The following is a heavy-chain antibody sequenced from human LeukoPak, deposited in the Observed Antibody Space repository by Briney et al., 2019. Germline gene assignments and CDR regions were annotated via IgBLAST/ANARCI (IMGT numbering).Heavy chain of an antibody. CDR1: GGTFSSYA. CDR3: ARVEMGFPPDY. Sequence: SVKVSCKASGGTFSSYAISWVRQAPGQGLEWMGGIIPIFGTANYAQKFQGRVTMTRDTSTSTVYMELSSLRSEDTAVYYCARVEMGFPPDYWGQGTLVTVSS. V-gene: IGHV1-69*05. D-gene: IGHD5-24*01. J-gene: IGHJ4*02. CDR2: IIPIFGTA.